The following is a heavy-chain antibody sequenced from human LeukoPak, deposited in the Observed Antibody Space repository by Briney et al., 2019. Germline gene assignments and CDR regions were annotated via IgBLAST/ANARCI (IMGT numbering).Heavy chain of an antibody. CDR3: ARLRGSGFYYYYMDV. V-gene: IGHV4-39*01. J-gene: IGHJ6*03. D-gene: IGHD3-10*01. CDR1: GGSISSGGYY. Sequence: SETLSLTCTVSGGSISSGGYYWSWIRQHPGKGLEWIGTIYYSVSTYYNPSLKSRVTISVDTSKNQFSLKLSSVTAADTAVYYCARLRGSGFYYYYMDVWGKGTTVTVSS. CDR2: IYYSVST.